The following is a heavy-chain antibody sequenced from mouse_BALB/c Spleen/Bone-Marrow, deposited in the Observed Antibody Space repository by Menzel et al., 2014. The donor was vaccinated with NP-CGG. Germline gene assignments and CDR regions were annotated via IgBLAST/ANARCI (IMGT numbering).Heavy chain of an antibody. J-gene: IGHJ4*01. CDR1: GYTFSSYW. CDR3: ARGKDYDAMDY. Sequence: VQLQQSGAELMQPGASVKLSCTATGYTFSSYWIEWVKQGPGHGLEWIGEILPGSGSTNYKEKFKGKATFTADTSSNTGYMQLSSLTSEDSAVYYCARGKDYDAMDYWGQGTPITVSA. V-gene: IGHV1-9*01. CDR2: ILPGSGST.